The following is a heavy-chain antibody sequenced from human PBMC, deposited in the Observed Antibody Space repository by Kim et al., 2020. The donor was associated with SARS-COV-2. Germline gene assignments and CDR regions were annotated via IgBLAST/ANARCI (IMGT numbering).Heavy chain of an antibody. Sequence: GESLKISCKGSGYSFTSYWIGWVRQMPGKGLEWMGIIYPGDSDTRYSPSFQGQVTISADKSISTAYLQWSSLKASDTAMYYCARLYYPIQTSYNWFDPWGQGTLVTVSS. CDR2: IYPGDSDT. CDR3: ARLYYPIQTSYNWFDP. D-gene: IGHD1-26*01. J-gene: IGHJ5*02. V-gene: IGHV5-51*01. CDR1: GYSFTSYW.